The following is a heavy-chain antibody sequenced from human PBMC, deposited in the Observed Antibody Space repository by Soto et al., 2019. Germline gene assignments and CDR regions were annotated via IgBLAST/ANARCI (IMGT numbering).Heavy chain of an antibody. V-gene: IGHV4-31*03. D-gene: IGHD2-2*01. CDR2: IYYSGST. CDR3: ARDRPAAPKDWFDP. CDR1: GGSISSGGYY. Sequence: SETLSLTCTVSGGSISSGGYYWSWIRQHPGKGLEWIGYIYYSGSTYYNPSLKSRVTISVDTSKNQFSLKGSSVTAADTAVYYCARDRPAAPKDWFDPWGQGTRVTVSS. J-gene: IGHJ5*02.